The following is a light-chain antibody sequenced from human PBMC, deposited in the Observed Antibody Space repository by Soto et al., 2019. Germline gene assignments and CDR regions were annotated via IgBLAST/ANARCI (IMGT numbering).Light chain of an antibody. Sequence: DIVLTQSPDSLAVSLGERATINCKSSQSVVNSSNNKKYLTWYQQKPGQPPKVLIYWASTRESGVPARFSGSGSGTDFTLTISSLKPEDVAVYYCQQYSSDTPTFGGGTRLEIK. CDR2: WAS. J-gene: IGKJ5*01. CDR3: QQYSSDTPT. CDR1: QSVVNSSNNKKY. V-gene: IGKV4-1*01.